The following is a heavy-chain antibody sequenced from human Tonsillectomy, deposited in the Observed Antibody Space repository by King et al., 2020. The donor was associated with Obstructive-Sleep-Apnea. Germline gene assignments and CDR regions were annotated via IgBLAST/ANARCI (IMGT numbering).Heavy chain of an antibody. CDR3: TRGGYYYFDY. CDR2: IYYSGST. V-gene: IGHV4-59*08. CDR1: GVSISSYY. J-gene: IGHJ4*02. D-gene: IGHD3-22*01. Sequence: QLQESGPGLVKPSETLSLTCTVSGVSISSYYWSWILQPPGKGLEWIGYIYYSGSTNYNPSLKSRVSTSVDTSNNQFSLNLYSVTAADTAVYFCTRGGYYYFDYWGQGTLATVSS.